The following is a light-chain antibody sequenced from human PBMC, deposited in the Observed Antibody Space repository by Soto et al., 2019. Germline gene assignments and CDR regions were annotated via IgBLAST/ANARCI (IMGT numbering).Light chain of an antibody. CDR1: QSVSSSY. CDR3: QQYGSSPFT. CDR2: GAS. J-gene: IGKJ3*01. V-gene: IGKV3-20*01. Sequence: ESVLTQSPGTLSMSPGERATLSCRASQSVSSSYSAWYQQKPGQAPRLLIYGASRRATGIPARFSGRGSGTDFTLTISRLEPEDFAVYYCQQYGSSPFTFGPGTKVDIK.